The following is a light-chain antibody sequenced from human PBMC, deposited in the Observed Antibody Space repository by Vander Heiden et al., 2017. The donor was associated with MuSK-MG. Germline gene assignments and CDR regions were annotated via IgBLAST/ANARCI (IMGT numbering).Light chain of an antibody. Sequence: DIVFTHSPATLSLSPGERATLSGRASQSVGTFLAWEQQRPGQAPRILISDASNRDTGIQARFSGSGSGTDFTLTSRFLETEDFEVYYRQQRSSRTFGEGTKVEIK. J-gene: IGKJ4*02. CDR3: QQRSSRT. V-gene: IGKV3-11*01. CDR1: QSVGTF. CDR2: DAS.